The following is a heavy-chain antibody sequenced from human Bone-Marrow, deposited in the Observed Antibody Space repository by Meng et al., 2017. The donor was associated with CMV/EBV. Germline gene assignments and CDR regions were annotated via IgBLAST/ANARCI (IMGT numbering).Heavy chain of an antibody. CDR2: ISAYNGNT. V-gene: IGHV1-18*01. D-gene: IGHD3-10*01. J-gene: IGHJ4*02. CDR1: GYTFTSYG. CDR3: ARDRIRRGGPREVDY. Sequence: ASVKVSCKASGYTFTSYGISWVRQAPGQGLEWMGWISAYNGNTNYAQKLQGRVTMTTDTSTSTAYMELRSLRSDDTAVYYCARDRIRRGGPREVDYWGQGTLVTVSS.